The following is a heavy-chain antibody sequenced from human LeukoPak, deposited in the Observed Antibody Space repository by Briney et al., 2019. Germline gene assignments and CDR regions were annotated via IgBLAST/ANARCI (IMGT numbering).Heavy chain of an antibody. CDR1: GFTFSSYA. CDR3: AKHSSGWYYFDY. J-gene: IGHJ4*02. CDR2: ISGSGDST. Sequence: GGSLRLSCAASGFTFSSYAMSLVRQAPGKGLEWVSAISGSGDSTYYADSVKGRFTISRDNSKNTLYLQMNSLRAEDTAVYYCAKHSSGWYYFDYWGQGTLVTVSS. V-gene: IGHV3-23*01. D-gene: IGHD6-19*01.